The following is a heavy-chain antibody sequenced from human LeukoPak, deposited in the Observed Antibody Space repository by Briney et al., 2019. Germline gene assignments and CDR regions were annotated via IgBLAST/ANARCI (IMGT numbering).Heavy chain of an antibody. D-gene: IGHD6-19*01. V-gene: IGHV4-39*01. Sequence: SETLSLTCTVSGFSISSSSYYWGWIRQPPGKGLEWIGSIYYSGSTYYNPSLKSRVTISVDTSKNQFSLKLSSVTAADTAVYYCARCSGHSDYWGQGTLVTVSS. CDR2: IYYSGST. CDR3: ARCSGHSDY. CDR1: GFSISSSSYY. J-gene: IGHJ4*02.